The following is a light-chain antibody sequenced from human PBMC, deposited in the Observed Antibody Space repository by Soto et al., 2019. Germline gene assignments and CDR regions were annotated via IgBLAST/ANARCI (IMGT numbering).Light chain of an antibody. J-gene: IGKJ1*01. Sequence: DIQMTQSPSTLSASVGDRVTITCRASQSISSWLAWYQQKPGKAPKVLIFDASSLESGVPSRFSGSGSATEFTLTISSLQPDDFATYYCQQYSSYSGTFGQGTKVDIK. CDR3: QQYSSYSGT. CDR1: QSISSW. V-gene: IGKV1-5*01. CDR2: DAS.